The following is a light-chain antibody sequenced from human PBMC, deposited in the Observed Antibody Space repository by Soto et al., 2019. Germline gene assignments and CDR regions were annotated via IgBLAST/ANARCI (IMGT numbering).Light chain of an antibody. CDR3: QKYGASPFN. V-gene: IGKV3-20*01. CDR2: GAS. Sequence: EIVLTQSPGTLSLSPGERATLSCRASKSVSGTYLAWYQQRPGQAPKVRIYGASSRAAGIPDRFSGSGSGTDFTLTISRLEPEDFAVYYCQKYGASPFNFGPGTKVDIK. J-gene: IGKJ3*01. CDR1: KSVSGTY.